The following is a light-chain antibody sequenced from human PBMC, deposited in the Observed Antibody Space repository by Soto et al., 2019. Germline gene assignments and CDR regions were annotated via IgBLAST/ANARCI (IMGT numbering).Light chain of an antibody. CDR2: KNN. V-gene: IGLV1-47*01. CDR1: SSNIGSQY. Sequence: QPVLTQPPSASGTPGQSITISCSGSSSNIGSQYVYWYQQLPGTAPTVVIYKNNERPSGVPDRFSGSKSGTSASLAISGLRSEDEADYYCAAWDDSLSGRVFGGGTKLTVL. CDR3: AAWDDSLSGRV. J-gene: IGLJ3*02.